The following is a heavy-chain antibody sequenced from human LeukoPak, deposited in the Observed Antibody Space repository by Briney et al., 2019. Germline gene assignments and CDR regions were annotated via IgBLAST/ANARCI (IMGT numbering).Heavy chain of an antibody. J-gene: IGHJ6*02. D-gene: IGHD2-2*01. Sequence: PSETLSLTCAVYGGSFSGYYWSWIRQPPGKGLEWIGEINHSGSTNYNPSLKSRVTISVDTSKNQFSLKLSSVTAADTAVYYCARDRYCSSTSCHNPYGMDVWGQGTTVTVSS. CDR2: INHSGST. CDR3: ARDRYCSSTSCHNPYGMDV. CDR1: GGSFSGYY. V-gene: IGHV4-34*01.